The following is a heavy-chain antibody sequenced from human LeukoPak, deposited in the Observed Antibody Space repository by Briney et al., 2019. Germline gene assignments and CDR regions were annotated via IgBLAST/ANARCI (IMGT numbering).Heavy chain of an antibody. V-gene: IGHV3-23*01. J-gene: IGHJ4*02. CDR3: AKASTAMVHFDY. CDR1: GFTFSSYA. CDR2: ISGSGGST. D-gene: IGHD5-18*01. Sequence: GGSLRLSCAASGFTFSSYAMSWVRQAPGKGLEGVSAISGSGGSTYYADSVKGRFPISRDNSKNTLYLQMNSLRAEDTAVYYCAKASTAMVHFDYWGQGTLVTVSS.